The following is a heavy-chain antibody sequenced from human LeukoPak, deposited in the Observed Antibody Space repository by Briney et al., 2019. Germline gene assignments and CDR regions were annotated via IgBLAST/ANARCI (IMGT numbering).Heavy chain of an antibody. CDR3: ARGYSNSFSYYYYMDV. D-gene: IGHD6-6*01. CDR2: MNPNSGNT. CDR1: GYTFTSYG. Sequence: ASVKVSCKASGYTFTSYGISWVRQATGQGLEWMGWMNPNSGNTGYAQKFQGRVTITRNTSISTAYMELSSLRSEDTAVYYCARGYSNSFSYYYYMDVWGKGTTVTVSS. J-gene: IGHJ6*03. V-gene: IGHV1-8*03.